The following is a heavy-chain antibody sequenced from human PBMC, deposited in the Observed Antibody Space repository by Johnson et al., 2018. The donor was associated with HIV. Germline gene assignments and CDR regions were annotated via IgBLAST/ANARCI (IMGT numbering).Heavy chain of an antibody. CDR3: ASEAKHHVGANRVSSFDI. J-gene: IGHJ3*02. Sequence: VPLVESGGGVVQPGGSLRLSCAASGFTVSSNYMSWVRQAPGKGLEWVSVIYSGGSTYYADSVKGRFTISRDNAKKSLCLQMNTLRAEDTALYYCASEAKHHVGANRVSSFDIWGQGTMVTVSA. V-gene: IGHV3-66*01. CDR2: IYSGGST. D-gene: IGHD1-26*01. CDR1: GFTVSSNY.